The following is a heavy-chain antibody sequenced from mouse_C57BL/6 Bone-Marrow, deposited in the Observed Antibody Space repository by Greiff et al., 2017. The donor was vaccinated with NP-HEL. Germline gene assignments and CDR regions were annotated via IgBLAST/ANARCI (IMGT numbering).Heavy chain of an antibody. Sequence: VQLQQPGAELVMPGASVKLSCKASGYTFTSYWMHWVKQRPGQGLEWIGEIDPSDSYTNYNQKFKGKSTLNVAKSSSTAYMQLSSLTSEDSAVYYCARPGGQDYWGQGTTLTVSS. CDR2: IDPSDSYT. CDR1: GYTFTSYW. V-gene: IGHV1-69*01. CDR3: ARPGGQDY. D-gene: IGHD3-2*02. J-gene: IGHJ2*01.